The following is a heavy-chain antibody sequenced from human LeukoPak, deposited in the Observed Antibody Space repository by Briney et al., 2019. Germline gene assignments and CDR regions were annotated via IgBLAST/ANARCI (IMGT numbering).Heavy chain of an antibody. J-gene: IGHJ4*02. CDR2: ISYDGSNK. Sequence: PGGSLRLSCAASGFTFSSYAMHWVRQAPGKGLEWVAVISYDGSNKYYVDSVKGRFTISRDNSKNTLYVQMNSLRAEDTAVYYCAKDRIVGAAGFVGSLDCWGQGTLVTVSS. D-gene: IGHD1-26*01. V-gene: IGHV3-30-3*01. CDR3: AKDRIVGAAGFVGSLDC. CDR1: GFTFSSYA.